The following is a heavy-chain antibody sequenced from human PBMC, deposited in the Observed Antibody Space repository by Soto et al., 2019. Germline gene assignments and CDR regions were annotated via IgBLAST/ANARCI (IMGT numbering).Heavy chain of an antibody. CDR2: INHSGST. J-gene: IGHJ4*02. CDR3: ARLGGYVSVGYYYLWDS. D-gene: IGHD3-22*01. Sequence: SETLSLTCRVSDGSMNSDSSYWGWIRQPPGKGLEWIGVINHSGSTYHNLSLKGRVTMSVGASRNQFSLKLTSMTAADTAVHYCARLGGYVSVGYYYLWDSWGQGTLVTVSS. V-gene: IGHV4-39*01. CDR1: DGSMNSDSSY.